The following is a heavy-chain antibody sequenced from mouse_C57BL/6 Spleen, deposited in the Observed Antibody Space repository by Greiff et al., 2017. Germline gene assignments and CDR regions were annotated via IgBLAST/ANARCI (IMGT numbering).Heavy chain of an antibody. CDR2: INPNNGGT. CDR1: GYTFTDYN. CDR3: ARNPHYYGSSLYYFDY. Sequence: EVQLQQSGPELVKPGASVKMSCKASGYTFTDYNMHWVKQSHGKSLEWIGYINPNNGGTSYNQKFKGKATLTVNKSSSTAYMELRSLTSEDFAVYYCARNPHYYGSSLYYFDYWGQGTTLTVSS. V-gene: IGHV1-22*01. J-gene: IGHJ2*01. D-gene: IGHD1-1*01.